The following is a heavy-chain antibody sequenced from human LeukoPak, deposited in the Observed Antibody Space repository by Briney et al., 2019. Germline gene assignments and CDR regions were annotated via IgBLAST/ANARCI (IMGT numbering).Heavy chain of an antibody. J-gene: IGHJ4*02. CDR1: GYTFTGYY. CDR2: INPNSGGT. CDR3: AREGPETYKFDF. V-gene: IGHV1-2*02. Sequence: ASVKISCKASGYTFTGYYMRWVRQAPGQGLEWMGWINPNSGGTNYAQKFQGRVTMTWDMSASTFYMELSSLTSDDTAVYYCAREGPETYKFDFWGQGTLVTVSS. D-gene: IGHD1-1*01.